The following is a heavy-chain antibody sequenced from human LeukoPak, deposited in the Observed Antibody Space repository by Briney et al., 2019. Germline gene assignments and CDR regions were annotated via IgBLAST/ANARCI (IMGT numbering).Heavy chain of an antibody. CDR1: GFTFSSYE. Sequence: GGSLRLSRAASGFTFSSYEMNWVRQAPGKGLEWVANIKQDGSEKYYVDSVKGRFTISRDNAKNSLYLQMNSLRAEDTAVYYCARRAISYYYYYMDVWGKGTTVTVSS. CDR2: IKQDGSEK. V-gene: IGHV3-7*01. J-gene: IGHJ6*03. CDR3: ARRAISYYYYYMDV.